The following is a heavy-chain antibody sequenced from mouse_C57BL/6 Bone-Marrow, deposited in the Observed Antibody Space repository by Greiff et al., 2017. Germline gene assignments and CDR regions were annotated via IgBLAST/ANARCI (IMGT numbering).Heavy chain of an antibody. Sequence: EVHLVESGGGLVQPKGSLKLSCAASGFSFNTYAMNWVRQAPGKGLEWVARIRSKSNNYATYYADSVKDRFTISRDDSESMLYLQMNNLKTEDTAMYYCVRQGITTVGATEAMDDWGKGTSVTVSS. V-gene: IGHV10-1*01. CDR3: VRQGITTVGATEAMDD. CDR1: GFSFNTYA. J-gene: IGHJ4*01. CDR2: IRSKSNNYAT. D-gene: IGHD1-1*01.